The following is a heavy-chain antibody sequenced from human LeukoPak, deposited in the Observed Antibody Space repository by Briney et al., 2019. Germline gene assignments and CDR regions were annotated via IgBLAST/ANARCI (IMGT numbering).Heavy chain of an antibody. J-gene: IGHJ4*02. CDR2: INPSGGST. CDR3: ARYSGSSYYFDY. Sequence: ASVKVSCKASGYTFTSYYMHWVRQAPGQGLEWMGIINPSGGSTRYAQKFQGRVTMTRDTSTSTGYMELSRLRSEDTAAYYCARYSGSSYYFDYWGQGTLVTVSS. V-gene: IGHV1-46*01. D-gene: IGHD1-26*01. CDR1: GYTFTSYY.